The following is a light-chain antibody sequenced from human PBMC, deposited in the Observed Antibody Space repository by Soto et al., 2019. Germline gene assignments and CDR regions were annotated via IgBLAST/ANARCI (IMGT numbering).Light chain of an antibody. CDR3: CSDAGLYSWV. CDR2: DVS. CDR1: SSGVGGYNY. Sequence: QSALTQPRSVSGSPGQSVTISCTGTSSGVGGYNYVSWYQQQPGKAPKLMIYDVSKRPSGVPDRSSGSKAGNTASLTISVLQAEDEDDYCCCSDAGLYSWVFGGGTKLTVL. V-gene: IGLV2-11*01. J-gene: IGLJ3*02.